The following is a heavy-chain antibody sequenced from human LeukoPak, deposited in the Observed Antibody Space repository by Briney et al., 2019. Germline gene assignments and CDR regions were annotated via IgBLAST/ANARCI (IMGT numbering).Heavy chain of an antibody. D-gene: IGHD6-13*01. V-gene: IGHV3-23*01. CDR2: ISGSGGST. J-gene: IGHJ4*02. CDR3: AKEAAYSSNPH. CDR1: GFTVSSNY. Sequence: AGGSLRLSCAASGFTVSSNYMSWVRQAPGKGLEWVSAISGSGGSTYYADSVKGRFTISRDNSKNTLYLQMISLRAEDTAVYYCAKEAAYSSNPHWGQGTLVTVSS.